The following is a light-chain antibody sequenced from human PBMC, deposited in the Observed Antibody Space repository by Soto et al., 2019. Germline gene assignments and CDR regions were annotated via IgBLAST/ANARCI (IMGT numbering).Light chain of an antibody. CDR3: QQYYSTPYT. J-gene: IGKJ2*01. CDR2: WAS. V-gene: IGKV4-1*01. CDR1: QSVLYSSNTKNY. Sequence: DIVMTQSPDYLAVSLGERATINCKSSQSVLYSSNTKNYLAWYQQKPGQPPKLLIYWASTRESGVPDRFSGSGSGTDFTLTISSLQAEDVAVYYGQQYYSTPYTFGQGTKLEIK.